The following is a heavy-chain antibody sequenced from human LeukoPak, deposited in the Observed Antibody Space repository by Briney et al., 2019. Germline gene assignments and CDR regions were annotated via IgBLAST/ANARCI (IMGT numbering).Heavy chain of an antibody. Sequence: GGSLRLSCVASGFTVSSNYMTWVRQAPGKGLEWVSVIYSNNITFYADSVKGRFTISRDTSKNTLYLQMNSLRAEDTAVYYCAKGITVMMVAPGYWGQGTLVTVSS. V-gene: IGHV3-53*01. J-gene: IGHJ4*02. CDR3: AKGITVMMVAPGY. D-gene: IGHD3-22*01. CDR2: IYSNNIT. CDR1: GFTVSSNY.